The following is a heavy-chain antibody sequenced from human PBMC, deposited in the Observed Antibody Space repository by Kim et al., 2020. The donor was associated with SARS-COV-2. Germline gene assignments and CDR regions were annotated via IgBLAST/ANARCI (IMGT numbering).Heavy chain of an antibody. CDR3: ARRQEGLGSYYDFWSCYYFKFDAFDL. CDR1: GGSISSGGYY. V-gene: IGHV4-31*03. J-gene: IGHJ3*01. Sequence: SETLSLTCTVSGGSISSGGYYWSWIRQHPGKGLEWIGYIYYSGRTYYNPSLKSRVTISVDTSKNQFSLKLSSVTAADTAVYYCARRQEGLGSYYDFWSCYYFKFDAFDLWGQGTMVTVSS. D-gene: IGHD3-3*01. CDR2: IYYSGRT.